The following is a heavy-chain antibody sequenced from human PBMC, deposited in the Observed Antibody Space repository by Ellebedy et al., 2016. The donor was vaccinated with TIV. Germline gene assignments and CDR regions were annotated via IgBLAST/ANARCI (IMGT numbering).Heavy chain of an antibody. CDR3: AKKDYDLSTGSYLPWVDS. J-gene: IGHJ4*02. CDR2: ISYDGSKE. Sequence: PGGSLRLSCAVSGFPLSSSVMHWVRQAPGMGLEWVAVISYDGSKEYYGDSVKGRFTISRDNSKNTLFLQMNSLRPEDTEVYYCAKKDYDLSTGSYLPWVDSWGPGTLVTVSS. D-gene: IGHD3/OR15-3a*01. CDR1: GFPLSSSV. V-gene: IGHV3-30*18.